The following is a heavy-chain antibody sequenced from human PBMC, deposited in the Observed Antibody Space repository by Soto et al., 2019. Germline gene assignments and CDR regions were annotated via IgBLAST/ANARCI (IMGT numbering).Heavy chain of an antibody. CDR1: GFTFSSYA. CDR3: AKIPIAAPSYYLDY. D-gene: IGHD6-13*01. V-gene: IGHV3-23*01. CDR2: ISGSGGST. Sequence: PGGSLRLSCAASGFTFSSYAMSWVRQAPGKGLEWVSAISGSGGSTYYADSVKGRFTISRDNSKNTLYLQMNSRRAEDTAVYYCAKIPIAAPSYYLDYWGQGTLVTVSS. J-gene: IGHJ4*02.